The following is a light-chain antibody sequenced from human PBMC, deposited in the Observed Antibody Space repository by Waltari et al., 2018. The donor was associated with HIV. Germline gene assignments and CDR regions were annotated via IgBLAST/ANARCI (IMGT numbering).Light chain of an antibody. CDR2: DVS. J-gene: IGLJ3*02. V-gene: IGLV2-11*01. CDR1: SSDVGGYNF. CDR3: CSYTGSYTWV. Sequence: QSALTQPRSVSGSPGQSVTISCTGTSSDVGGYNFVSWYQQHPGKAPKLVIYDVSKWPSGVLDRFSGSKSGNTASLTISGLQAEDEADYYCCSYTGSYTWVFGGGTELTVL.